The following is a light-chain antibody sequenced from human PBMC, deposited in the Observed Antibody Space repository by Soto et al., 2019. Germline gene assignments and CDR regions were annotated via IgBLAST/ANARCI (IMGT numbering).Light chain of an antibody. Sequence: QSALTQPPSASGSHGQSVTISCTGTSSDVGAYNYVSWYQQYPGKAPKLMIYEVNKRPSGVPDRFSGSKSGKTASLTVSGLQPEDEADSHCTSYAGSNIWVFGGGTKLTVL. J-gene: IGLJ3*02. CDR3: TSYAGSNIWV. CDR1: SSDVGAYNY. CDR2: EVN. V-gene: IGLV2-8*01.